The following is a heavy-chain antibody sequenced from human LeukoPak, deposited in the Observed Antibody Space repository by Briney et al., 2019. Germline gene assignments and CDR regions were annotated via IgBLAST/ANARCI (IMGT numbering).Heavy chain of an antibody. CDR2: IYYSGST. J-gene: IGHJ4*02. Sequence: SETLSLTCTVSGDSISSSSYYWGWIRQPPGKGLEWIGSIYYSGSTYYNPSLKSRVTISVDTSKNQISLKLSSVTAADTAVYYCARHRSKWLQSSFDYWGQGTLVTVSS. D-gene: IGHD5-24*01. CDR3: ARHRSKWLQSSFDY. CDR1: GDSISSSSYY. V-gene: IGHV4-39*01.